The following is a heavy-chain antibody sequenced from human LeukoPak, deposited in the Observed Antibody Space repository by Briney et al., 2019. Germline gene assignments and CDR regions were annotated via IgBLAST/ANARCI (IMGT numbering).Heavy chain of an antibody. CDR1: GGSISSGGYY. CDR3: ARETPQHGYYYDSSGYPNWFDP. CDR2: IYNSGST. Sequence: SETLSLTCTVSGGSISSGGYYWSWIRQPPGKGLEWIGYIYNSGSTYYNPSLKSRVTISVDRSKNQFSLKLSSVTAADTAVYYCARETPQHGYYYDSSGYPNWFDPWGQGTLVTVSS. V-gene: IGHV4-30-2*01. J-gene: IGHJ5*02. D-gene: IGHD3-22*01.